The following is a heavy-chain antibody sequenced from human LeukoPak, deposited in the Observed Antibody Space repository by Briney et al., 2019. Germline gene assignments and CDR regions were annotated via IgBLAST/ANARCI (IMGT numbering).Heavy chain of an antibody. CDR3: AKDPPSELGPYYLDY. Sequence: PGGSLRLSCAASGLTFSGYDRSWVRQPPGKGLEWVSAISGSGGSTYYADSVKGRFTISRDNSKNTLYMQMNSLRAEDTAVYYCAKDPPSELGPYYLDYWGQGTLVTVSS. CDR1: GLTFSGYD. V-gene: IGHV3-23*01. D-gene: IGHD1-14*01. CDR2: ISGSGGST. J-gene: IGHJ4*02.